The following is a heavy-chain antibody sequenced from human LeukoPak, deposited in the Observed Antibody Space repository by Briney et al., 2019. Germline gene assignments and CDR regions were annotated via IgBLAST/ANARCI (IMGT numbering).Heavy chain of an antibody. CDR1: GYTFTTYD. D-gene: IGHD3-9*01. J-gene: IGHJ5*02. V-gene: IGHV1-8*01. Sequence: ASVRVSFMDPGYTFTTYDINWVRQATGQGREWMGRMNPNIGDTGYAQKFLGRVTMTRNASISTAYMELSSLRSEDTAVYYCAIGRGGRGILAGYSNNWFDPWGEGTLVTVSS. CDR3: AIGRGGRGILAGYSNNWFDP. CDR2: MNPNIGDT.